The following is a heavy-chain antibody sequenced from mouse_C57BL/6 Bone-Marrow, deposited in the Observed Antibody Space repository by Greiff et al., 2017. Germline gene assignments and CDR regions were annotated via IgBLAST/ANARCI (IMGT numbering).Heavy chain of an antibody. J-gene: IGHJ2*01. CDR2: IDPSDSYT. V-gene: IGHV1-69*01. Sequence: QVQLQQSGAELVMPGASVKLSCKTSGYTFTSHWIHWVKQRPGQGLEWIGEIDPSDSYTNYNQTFKGRSTLTVDKSSSTTYMQLSSLTSEDSAVYYCARRRFPYYFDYGGQGTTLTVSS. CDR1: GYTFTSHW. CDR3: ARRRFPYYFDY.